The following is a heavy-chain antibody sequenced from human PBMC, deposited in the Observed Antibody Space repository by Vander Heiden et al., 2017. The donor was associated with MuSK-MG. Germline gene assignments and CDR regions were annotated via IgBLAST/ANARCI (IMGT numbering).Heavy chain of an antibody. V-gene: IGHV3-7*01. D-gene: IGHD3-22*01. CDR1: DFSLRAYW. CDR3: ARDRDYALESGYYDAFDM. Sequence: LVESGGGLVQPGGSLRLSCEASDFSLRAYWMTWVRQAPGKGLQWVANIRPDGTLKYQLDSENGRFQISRDNAKNSLYLQIHSLRGEDTAMYFCARDRDYALESGYYDAFDMWGPGTMVTVSS. J-gene: IGHJ3*02. CDR2: IRPDGTLK.